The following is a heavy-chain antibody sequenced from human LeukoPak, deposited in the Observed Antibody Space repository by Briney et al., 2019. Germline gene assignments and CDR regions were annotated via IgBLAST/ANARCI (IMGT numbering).Heavy chain of an antibody. CDR1: GFTFSDYY. CDR2: ISSSGSTI. J-gene: IGHJ4*02. Sequence: GGSLRLSCAASGFTFSDYYMSWIRQAPGKGLEWVSYISSSGSTIYYADSVKGRFTISRDNAKNSLYLRMNSLRAEDTAVYYCAGGSIVGATFVWITPFFDYWGQGTLVTVSS. D-gene: IGHD1-26*01. CDR3: AGGSIVGATFVWITPFFDY. V-gene: IGHV3-11*01.